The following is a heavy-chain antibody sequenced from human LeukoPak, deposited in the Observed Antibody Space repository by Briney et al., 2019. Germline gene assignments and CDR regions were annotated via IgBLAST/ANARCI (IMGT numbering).Heavy chain of an antibody. V-gene: IGHV3-7*01. D-gene: IGHD3-10*01. CDR2: IKQDGSEK. Sequence: PGGSLRLSCAASGFTFSGYWMSWVRQAPGKGLEWVANIKQDGSEKYYVDSVKGRFTISRDNAKNSLYLHMNSLRAEDTAVYYCASDRGEAYGSGSHDAFDIWGQGTMGTVSS. J-gene: IGHJ3*02. CDR3: ASDRGEAYGSGSHDAFDI. CDR1: GFTFSGYW.